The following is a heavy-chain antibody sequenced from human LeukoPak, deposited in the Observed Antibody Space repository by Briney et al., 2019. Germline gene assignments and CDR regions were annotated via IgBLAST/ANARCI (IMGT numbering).Heavy chain of an antibody. CDR2: IYTSGST. CDR3: ARADSDYYDSSGYHDAFDI. Sequence: TSETLSLTCTVSGGSISSYYWSWIRQPAGKGLEWIGRIYTSGSTYYNPSLKSRVTISVDTSKNQFSLKLSSVTAADTAVYYCARADSDYYDSSGYHDAFDIWGQGTMVTVSS. D-gene: IGHD3-22*01. V-gene: IGHV4-4*07. CDR1: GGSISSYY. J-gene: IGHJ3*02.